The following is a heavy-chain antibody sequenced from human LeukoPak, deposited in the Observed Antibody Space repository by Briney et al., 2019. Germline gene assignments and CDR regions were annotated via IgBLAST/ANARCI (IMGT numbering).Heavy chain of an antibody. J-gene: IGHJ3*02. D-gene: IGHD3-10*01. V-gene: IGHV6-1*01. CDR3: ARGVIDAFDI. CDR1: GDSVSGNSVA. CDR2: TYYRSKWYN. Sequence: SQTLSLTCAISGDSVSGNSVAWNWIRQSPSRGLEWLGRTYYRSKWYNDYAVTVKGRITINPDTSKNQFSLQLNSVTPEDTAVYYCARGVIDAFDIWGQGTMVTVSS.